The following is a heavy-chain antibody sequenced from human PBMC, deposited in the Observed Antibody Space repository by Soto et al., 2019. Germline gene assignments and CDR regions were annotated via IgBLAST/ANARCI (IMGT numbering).Heavy chain of an antibody. CDR1: GGSIGTYY. CDR2: IYYSGTT. CDR3: ARTAGTFDNFWSGYGYDI. Sequence: QVQLQESGPGLVKPSETLSLTCSVSGGSIGTYYWTWFRQAPGRGLECIGNIYYSGTTNINPALKSRVSMSIDRAKKQFSLTLSSVTAADTAVYYCARTAGTFDNFWSGYGYDIWSPGTKVTVS. J-gene: IGHJ3*02. D-gene: IGHD3-3*01. V-gene: IGHV4-59*12.